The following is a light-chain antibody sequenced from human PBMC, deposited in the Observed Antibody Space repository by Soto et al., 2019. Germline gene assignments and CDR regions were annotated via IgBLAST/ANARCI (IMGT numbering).Light chain of an antibody. CDR3: SSYTLRNTLVL. CDR1: SSDVGGYNF. V-gene: IGLV2-14*01. J-gene: IGLJ3*02. CDR2: EVS. Sequence: QPVLTQPASVSGSPGQSITISCTGTSSDVGGYNFVSWYQQHPGKAPRLIIYEVSSRPSGVSYRFSGSKSGNTASLTISGLQAEDEADYYCSSYTLRNTLVLFGGGTKRTVL.